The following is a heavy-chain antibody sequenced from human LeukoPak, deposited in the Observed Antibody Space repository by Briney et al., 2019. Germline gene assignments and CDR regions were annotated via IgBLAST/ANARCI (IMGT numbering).Heavy chain of an antibody. J-gene: IGHJ4*02. V-gene: IGHV5-51*01. D-gene: IGHD3-22*01. CDR3: ASSYYYDSSGYPFDY. CDR2: IYPGDSDT. CDR1: GYIYTSYW. Sequence: GESLKISCNSSGYIYTSYWIGWVRQMPGKGLEWMGIIYPGDSDTRYSPSFQGQVTISADKSISTAYLQWSSLKASDTAMYYCASSYYYDSSGYPFDYWGQGTLVTVSS.